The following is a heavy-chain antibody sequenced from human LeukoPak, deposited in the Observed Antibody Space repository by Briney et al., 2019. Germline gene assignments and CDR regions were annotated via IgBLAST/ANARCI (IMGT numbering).Heavy chain of an antibody. V-gene: IGHV3-11*01. J-gene: IGHJ6*03. D-gene: IGHD6-13*01. Sequence: GGSLRLSCAASGFTFSDYYMSWLRQAPGKGLEWVSYISSSGSTIYYADSVKGRFTISRDNAKNSLYLQMNSLRAEDTAVYYCARDFSSSSWGPSCYMDVWGKGTTVTVSS. CDR2: ISSSGSTI. CDR1: GFTFSDYY. CDR3: ARDFSSSSWGPSCYMDV.